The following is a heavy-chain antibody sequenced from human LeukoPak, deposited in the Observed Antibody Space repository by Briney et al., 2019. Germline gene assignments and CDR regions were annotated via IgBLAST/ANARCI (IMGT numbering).Heavy chain of an antibody. CDR2: ISTGGTTI. D-gene: IGHD3-16*01. CDR1: GFTFSIYE. J-gene: IGHJ4*02. CDR3: ARSGGNFDY. V-gene: IGHV3-48*03. Sequence: GGSLRLSCAASGFTFSIYEMNWVRQAPGKGLGWVSYISTGGTTIHYADSVKGRFTISRDNAKNSLYLQMNSLRAEDTAVYYCARSGGNFDYWGQGTLVTVSS.